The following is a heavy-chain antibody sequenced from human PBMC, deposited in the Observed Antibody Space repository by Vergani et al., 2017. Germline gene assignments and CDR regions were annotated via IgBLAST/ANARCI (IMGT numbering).Heavy chain of an antibody. V-gene: IGHV3-23*01. J-gene: IGHJ3*02. CDR3: AKGYIVATTAAAFDI. CDR2: ISGSGGST. Sequence: EVQLLESGGGLVPPGGSLRLPCAASGFPLSSHAMSWVRQAPGKGLEWVSAISGSGGSTYYADSVKGRFTISRDNSKNPLYLQMNSLRAEDAAVSYCAKGYIVATTAAAFDIWGQGTMVTVSS. CDR1: GFPLSSHA. D-gene: IGHD5-12*01.